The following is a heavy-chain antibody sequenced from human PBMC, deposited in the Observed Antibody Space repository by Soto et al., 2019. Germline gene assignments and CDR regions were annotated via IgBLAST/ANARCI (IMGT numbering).Heavy chain of an antibody. Sequence: ASVEVSCKXSGYTFTSYGISRVRQAPGQGLEWMGWISAYNGNTNYAQKLQGRVTMTTDTSTSTAYMELRSLRSDDTAVYYCATSSGWHDPYWGQGTLVTVSS. D-gene: IGHD6-19*01. CDR1: GYTFTSYG. V-gene: IGHV1-18*01. CDR3: ATSSGWHDPY. CDR2: ISAYNGNT. J-gene: IGHJ4*02.